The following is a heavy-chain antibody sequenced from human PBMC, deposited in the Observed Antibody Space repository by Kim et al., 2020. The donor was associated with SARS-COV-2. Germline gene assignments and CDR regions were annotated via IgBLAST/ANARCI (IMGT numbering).Heavy chain of an antibody. CDR3: ARGRQWLVNVDIDY. J-gene: IGHJ4*02. CDR2: TYYRSKWYN. Sequence: SQTLSLTCAISGDSVSSNSAACNWIRQSPSRGLEWLGRTYYRSKWYNDYAVSVKSRITINPDTSKNQFSLQLNSVTPEDTAVYYCARGRQWLVNVDIDYWGQGTLVTVSS. CDR1: GDSVSSNSAA. D-gene: IGHD6-19*01. V-gene: IGHV6-1*01.